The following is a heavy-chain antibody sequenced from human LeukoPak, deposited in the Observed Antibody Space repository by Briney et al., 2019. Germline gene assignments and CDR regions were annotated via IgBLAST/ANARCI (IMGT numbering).Heavy chain of an antibody. Sequence: SETLSLTCSVPDGSVSSYYWSWIRQPPGRGLEWSGSYYYSGSTNSNPSLKSRVTISVDTSKNQFSLKLSSVTAADTAVYYCAKTQRNCSSTSCPDYGMDVWGQGTTVTVSS. CDR2: YYYSGST. D-gene: IGHD2-2*01. V-gene: IGHV4-59*02. CDR3: AKTQRNCSSTSCPDYGMDV. CDR1: DGSVSSYY. J-gene: IGHJ6*02.